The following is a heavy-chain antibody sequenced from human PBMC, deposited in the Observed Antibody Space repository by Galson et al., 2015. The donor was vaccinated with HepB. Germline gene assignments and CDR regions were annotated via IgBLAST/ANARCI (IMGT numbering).Heavy chain of an antibody. Sequence: SLRLSCAASGFTLSTYSMHWVRQAPGKGLEWVSSISSTSSYIYQADSVKGRFTISRDNAKNSLYLQMNSLRAEDTAVYYCAREPRYNWNYRCFDYWGQGTLVTVSS. CDR3: AREPRYNWNYRCFDY. J-gene: IGHJ4*02. D-gene: IGHD1-7*01. V-gene: IGHV3-21*01. CDR1: GFTLSTYS. CDR2: ISSTSSYI.